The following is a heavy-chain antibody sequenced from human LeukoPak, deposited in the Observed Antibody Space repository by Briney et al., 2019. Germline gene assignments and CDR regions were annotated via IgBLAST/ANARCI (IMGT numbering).Heavy chain of an antibody. J-gene: IGHJ6*03. V-gene: IGHV1-2*02. CDR1: GYTFTGYY. D-gene: IGHD3-3*01. CDR2: INPNSGGT. Sequence: ASVKVSCKASGYTFTGYYMHWVRQAPGQGLEWMGWINPNSGGTNYAQKFQGRVTMTRDTSISTAYLQWSSLKASDTAIYYCARHVSLHYDFWSGYRAFYMDVWGKGTTVTVSS. CDR3: ARHVSLHYDFWSGYRAFYMDV.